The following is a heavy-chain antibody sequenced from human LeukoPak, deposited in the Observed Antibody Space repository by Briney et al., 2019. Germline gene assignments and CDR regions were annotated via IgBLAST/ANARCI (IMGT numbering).Heavy chain of an antibody. CDR3: ARLVVGSRFDP. CDR1: GGSISSYY. CDR2: IYYSGGT. J-gene: IGHJ5*02. V-gene: IGHV4-59*01. D-gene: IGHD1-26*01. Sequence: SETLSLTCTVSGGSISSYYWSWIRQPPGKGLEWIGYIYYSGGTNYNPSLKSRVTISVDTSKNQFSLKLSSVTAADTAVYYCARLVVGSRFDPWGQGTLVTVSS.